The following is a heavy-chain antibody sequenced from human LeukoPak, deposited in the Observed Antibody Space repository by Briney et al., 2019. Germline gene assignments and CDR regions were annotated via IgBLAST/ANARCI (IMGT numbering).Heavy chain of an antibody. Sequence: GESLKISCKASGYSFTSYWIGWVRQMPGKGLEWMGIIYPGDSDTRNSPSFQGQVTISADKSISTAYLQWSSLKASDTAMYYCARLHPEMGTITNFDYWGQGTLVTVSS. CDR2: IYPGDSDT. D-gene: IGHD5-24*01. CDR1: GYSFTSYW. CDR3: ARLHPEMGTITNFDY. V-gene: IGHV5-51*01. J-gene: IGHJ4*02.